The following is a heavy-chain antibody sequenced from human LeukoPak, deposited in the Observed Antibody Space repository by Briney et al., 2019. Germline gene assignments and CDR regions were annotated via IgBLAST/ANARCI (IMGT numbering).Heavy chain of an antibody. D-gene: IGHD3-10*01. CDR1: GGTFSSYA. CDR3: ARDTRGGGYMDV. Sequence: SVKVSCKASGGTFSSYAISWVRQAPGQGLEWMGGIIPIFGTANYAQKFQGRVTITTDESTSTAYMELSSLRSEDTAVYYCARDTRGGGYMDVWGKGTTVTVSS. J-gene: IGHJ6*03. V-gene: IGHV1-69*05. CDR2: IIPIFGTA.